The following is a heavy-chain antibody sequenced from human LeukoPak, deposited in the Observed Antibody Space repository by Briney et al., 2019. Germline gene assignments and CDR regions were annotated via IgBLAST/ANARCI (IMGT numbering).Heavy chain of an antibody. D-gene: IGHD1-26*01. J-gene: IGHJ4*02. CDR2: IYHSGSP. CDR3: ATFKVGATKWYTFDN. V-gene: IGHV4-30-2*01. Sequence: PSETLSLTCTVSGGSISSGGFFWNWIRQPPGKGLEWIGYIYHSGSPYYTPSLKSRVTISTDRSKNRFSLKLTSVTAADTAVYYCATFKVGATKWYTFDNWGQGILVTVSS. CDR1: GGSISSGGFF.